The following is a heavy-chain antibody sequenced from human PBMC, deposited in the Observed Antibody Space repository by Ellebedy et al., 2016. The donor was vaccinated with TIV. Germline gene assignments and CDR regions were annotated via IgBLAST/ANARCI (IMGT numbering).Heavy chain of an antibody. Sequence: GESLKISXAASGFTFSSYAMHWVRQAPGKGLEWVALISYDGRTRYYADFVKGRCTISRDNSKNTLYLQMNSLRTEDTAVYYCAKDPYYHGSGSYYGVDYFDYWGQGTLATVSS. J-gene: IGHJ4*02. V-gene: IGHV3-30*04. CDR2: ISYDGRTR. CDR3: AKDPYYHGSGSYYGVDYFDY. CDR1: GFTFSSYA. D-gene: IGHD3-10*01.